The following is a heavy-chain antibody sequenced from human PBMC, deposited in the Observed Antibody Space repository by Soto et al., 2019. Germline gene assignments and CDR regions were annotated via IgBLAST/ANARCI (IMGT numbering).Heavy chain of an antibody. J-gene: IGHJ4*02. CDR2: ISYDGSNK. V-gene: IGHV3-30-3*01. D-gene: IGHD2-2*01. CDR1: GFTFSSYA. Sequence: QVQLVESGGGVVQPGRSLRLSCAASGFTFSSYAMHWVRQAPGKGLEWVAVISYDGSNKYYADSVKGRFTISRDNSKNTLYLQMNSLRAEDTAVYYCARDGDIVVVPAAMWFDYWGQGTLGTVSS. CDR3: ARDGDIVVVPAAMWFDY.